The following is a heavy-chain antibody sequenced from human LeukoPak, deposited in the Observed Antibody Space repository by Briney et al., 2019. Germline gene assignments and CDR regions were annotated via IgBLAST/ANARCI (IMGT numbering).Heavy chain of an antibody. CDR3: AKAPGRLLY. CDR2: ISYDGSDK. Sequence: PGGSLRLSCAASGFTFSSYGMHWVRQAPGKGLEWVAVISYDGSDKYYADSVKGRFTISRDNSKNTLYLQMNSLRAEDTAVYYRAKAPGRLLYWGQGTLVTVSS. CDR1: GFTFSSYG. D-gene: IGHD1-26*01. V-gene: IGHV3-30*18. J-gene: IGHJ4*02.